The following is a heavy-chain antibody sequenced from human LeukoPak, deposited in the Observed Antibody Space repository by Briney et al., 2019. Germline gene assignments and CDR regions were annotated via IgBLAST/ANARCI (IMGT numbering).Heavy chain of an antibody. V-gene: IGHV1-8*01. CDR1: GYTFTSYD. D-gene: IGHD1-14*01. Sequence: ASVKVSCKASGYTFTSYDINWVRQATGQGLEWMGWMNPNSGNTGYAQKFQGRVTMTRDTSISTAYMELSTLGSEDTAVYYCARGPPEHPQGYWGQGTLVTVSS. J-gene: IGHJ4*02. CDR2: MNPNSGNT. CDR3: ARGPPEHPQGY.